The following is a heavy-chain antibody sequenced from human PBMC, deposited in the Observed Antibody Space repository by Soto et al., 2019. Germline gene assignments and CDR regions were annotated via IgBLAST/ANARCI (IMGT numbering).Heavy chain of an antibody. CDR3: TRGYSGIDIYAFDI. V-gene: IGHV3-72*01. D-gene: IGHD1-26*01. CDR1: GSTFSDHY. J-gene: IGHJ3*02. CDR2: SGNRANSDTT. Sequence: VQLVESGGGLVQPGGSLRLSCAASGSTFSDHYMDWVRQAPGKGLERVGRSGNRANSDTTEYGSSVKGRFTISRDDSKNSMYLQMNSLKTEDTAVYYCTRGYSGIDIYAFDIWGQGTLVTVSA.